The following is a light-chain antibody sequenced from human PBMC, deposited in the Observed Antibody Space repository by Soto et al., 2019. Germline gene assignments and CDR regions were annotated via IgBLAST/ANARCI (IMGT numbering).Light chain of an antibody. J-gene: IGLJ2*01. CDR3: CSYVGSSSVV. CDR1: SSDVGSYNL. CDR2: EVS. V-gene: IGLV2-23*02. Sequence: QSALTQPASVSGSPGQSITITCTGTSSDVGSYNLVSWYQQHPGKAPKLMIYEVSKRPSGVSNRFSGSKSGNTASLTISGLQAEDEPDYYCCSYVGSSSVVFGGGTKLTVL.